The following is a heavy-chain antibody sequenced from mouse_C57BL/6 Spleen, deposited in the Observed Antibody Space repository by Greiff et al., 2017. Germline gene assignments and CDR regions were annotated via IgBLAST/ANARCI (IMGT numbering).Heavy chain of an antibody. J-gene: IGHJ3*01. CDR1: GYSFTGYY. V-gene: IGHV1-42*01. CDR2: VNPSTGGT. D-gene: IGHD1-2*01. CDR3: ARDGDGFAY. Sequence: EVKLMESGPELVKPGASVKISCKASGYSFTGYYMNWVKQSPEKSLEWIGKVNPSTGGTTYNQKFKAKATLTVDKSSSTAYMQLKSLTSEDSAVYYCARDGDGFAYWGQGTLVTVSA.